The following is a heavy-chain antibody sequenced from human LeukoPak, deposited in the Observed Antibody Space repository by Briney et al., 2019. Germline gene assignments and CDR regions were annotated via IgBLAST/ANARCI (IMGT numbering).Heavy chain of an antibody. Sequence: SETLSLTCTVSGGSISSSSYYWGWIRQPPGKGLEWIGSIYYSGSTYYNPSLKSRVTISVDTSKNQFSLKLSSVTAADTAVYYCARLGDGYNYFDYWGQGTLVTVSS. CDR1: GGSISSSSYY. J-gene: IGHJ4*02. D-gene: IGHD5-24*01. CDR3: ARLGDGYNYFDY. CDR2: IYYSGST. V-gene: IGHV4-39*07.